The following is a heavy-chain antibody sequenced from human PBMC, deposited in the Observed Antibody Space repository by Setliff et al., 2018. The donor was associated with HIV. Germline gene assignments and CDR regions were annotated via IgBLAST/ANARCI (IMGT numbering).Heavy chain of an antibody. CDR3: ARDYYDSSGYIFFPGLPDY. Sequence: GASVKVSCKASGYSFTDYYIHWVRQAPGQGLEWMGWINPNSGGTNYAQKFQGWVTMTRDTSISTAYMELSRLRSDDTAVYYCARDYYDSSGYIFFPGLPDYWGQGTLVTVSS. CDR1: GYSFTDYY. D-gene: IGHD3-22*01. V-gene: IGHV1-2*04. CDR2: INPNSGGT. J-gene: IGHJ4*02.